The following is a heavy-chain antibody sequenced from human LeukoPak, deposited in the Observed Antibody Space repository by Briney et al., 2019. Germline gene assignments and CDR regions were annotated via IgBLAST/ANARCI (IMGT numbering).Heavy chain of an antibody. CDR3: ARVSRGAPV. CDR1: GFTFDDYA. Sequence: GGSLRLSCAASGFTFDDYAMHWVRQAPGKGLEWVSLISGDGGSTYYADSVKGRFTISRDNAKNSLFLQMSSLGDEDTAVYYCARVSRGAPVWGQGTLVTVSS. V-gene: IGHV3-43*02. CDR2: ISGDGGST. J-gene: IGHJ4*02. D-gene: IGHD1-26*01.